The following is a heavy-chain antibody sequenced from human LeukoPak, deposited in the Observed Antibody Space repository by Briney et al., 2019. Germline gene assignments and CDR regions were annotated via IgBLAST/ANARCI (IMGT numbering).Heavy chain of an antibody. Sequence: ASVKVSCKASGGTFSSYAISWVRQAPGQGLEWMGGIIPIFGTANYAQKFQGRVTITADESTSTAYMELSSLRSEDTAVYYCAVGHRYTAMVKGFDYWGQGTLVTVSS. V-gene: IGHV1-69*13. CDR3: AVGHRYTAMVKGFDY. CDR2: IIPIFGTA. CDR1: GGTFSSYA. J-gene: IGHJ4*02. D-gene: IGHD5-18*01.